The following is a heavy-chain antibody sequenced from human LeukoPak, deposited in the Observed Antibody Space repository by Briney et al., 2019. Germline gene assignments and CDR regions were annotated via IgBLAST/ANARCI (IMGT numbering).Heavy chain of an antibody. CDR1: GFTFSNAW. J-gene: IGHJ4*02. Sequence: GGSLRLSCAASGFTFSNAWMSWVRQAPGKGLEWVGRIKSKTDGGTTDYAAPVKGRFTISRDDSKNKLYLQMNSLKTEDTAVYYCTTAPYCSGGSCYSVGYWGQGTLVTVSS. V-gene: IGHV3-15*01. CDR3: TTAPYCSGGSCYSVGY. CDR2: IKSKTDGGTT. D-gene: IGHD2-15*01.